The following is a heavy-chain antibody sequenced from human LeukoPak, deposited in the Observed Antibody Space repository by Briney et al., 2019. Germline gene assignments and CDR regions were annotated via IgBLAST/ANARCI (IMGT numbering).Heavy chain of an antibody. D-gene: IGHD5-24*01. CDR2: INPSGGST. CDR1: GYTFTGYY. CDR3: AKSRDGYNPTDY. V-gene: IGHV1-46*01. Sequence: ASVKVSCKASGYTFTGYYMHWVRQAPGQGLEWMGIINPSGGSTSYAQKFQGRVTMTRDTSTSTVYMELSSLRSADTAVYYCAKSRDGYNPTDYWGQGTLVTVSS. J-gene: IGHJ4*02.